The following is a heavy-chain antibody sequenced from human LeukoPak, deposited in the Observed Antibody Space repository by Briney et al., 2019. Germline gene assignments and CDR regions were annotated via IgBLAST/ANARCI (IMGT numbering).Heavy chain of an antibody. CDR3: ARDPEVAPKTKYYDFWSGYRSFDY. CDR2: IYTSGST. Sequence: SETLSLTCTVSGGSISSGSYYWSWIRQPAGKGLEWIGRIYTSGSTNYNPSLKSRVTISVDTSKNQFSLKLSSVTAADTAVYYCARDPEVAPKTKYYDFWSGYRSFDYWGQGTLVTVSS. D-gene: IGHD3-3*01. V-gene: IGHV4-61*02. J-gene: IGHJ4*02. CDR1: GGSISSGSYY.